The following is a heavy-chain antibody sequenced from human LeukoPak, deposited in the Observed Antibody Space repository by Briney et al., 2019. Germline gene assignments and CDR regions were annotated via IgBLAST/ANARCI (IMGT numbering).Heavy chain of an antibody. J-gene: IGHJ3*02. V-gene: IGHV4-30-2*01. CDR2: IYHSGST. D-gene: IGHD1-26*01. Sequence: SETLSLTCAVSGGSISSGGYSWSWIRQPPGKGLEWIGYIYHSGSTYYNPSLKSRVTISVDRSKNQFSLKLSSVTAADTAVYYCARGVGPGGGAFDIWGQGTMVTVSS. CDR1: GGSISSGGYS. CDR3: ARGVGPGGGAFDI.